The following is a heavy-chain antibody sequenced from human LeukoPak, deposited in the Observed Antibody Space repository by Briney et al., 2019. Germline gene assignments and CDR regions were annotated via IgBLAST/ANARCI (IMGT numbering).Heavy chain of an antibody. CDR1: GYTFTGYY. V-gene: IGHV1-2*02. CDR2: INPNSGGT. CDR3: ARDHYVWGSYRYPGY. J-gene: IGHJ4*02. D-gene: IGHD3-16*02. Sequence: ASVTVSCKASGYTFTGYYMHWVRQAPGQGLEWMGWINPNSGGTNYAQKFQGRVTMTRDTSIRTAYMELSRLRSDDTAVYYCARDHYVWGSYRYPGYWGQGTLVTVSS.